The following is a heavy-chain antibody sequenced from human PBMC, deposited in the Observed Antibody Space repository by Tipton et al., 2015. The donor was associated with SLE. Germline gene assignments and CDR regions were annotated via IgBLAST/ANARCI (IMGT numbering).Heavy chain of an antibody. Sequence: TLSLTCTVSGGSISSHYWSWIRQPPGKGLEWIGSIYHSGSTYYNPSLKSRVTISVDTSKNQFSLKLSSVTAADTAVYYCSTTGLGTLNDAFDIWGQGTMVTVSS. CDR2: IYHSGST. CDR1: GGSISSHY. CDR3: STTGLGTLNDAFDI. V-gene: IGHV4-59*04. J-gene: IGHJ3*02. D-gene: IGHD7-27*01.